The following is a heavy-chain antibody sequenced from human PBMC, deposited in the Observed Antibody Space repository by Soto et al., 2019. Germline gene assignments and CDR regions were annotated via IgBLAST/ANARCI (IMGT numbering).Heavy chain of an antibody. V-gene: IGHV1-18*01. Sequence: QVQLVQSGAEVKKPGASVKVSCKASGYTFSNDAITWVRQAPGQGLEWMGWVSAYNGNTNDAKKFKGRVTMTTDTSTSTAYMEIRSLRYDDTDVYFCAGAPRYYWNYMMYWGQGALVTVSS. CDR2: VSAYNGNT. J-gene: IGHJ4*02. CDR3: AGAPRYYWNYMMY. CDR1: GYTFSNDA. D-gene: IGHD1-7*01.